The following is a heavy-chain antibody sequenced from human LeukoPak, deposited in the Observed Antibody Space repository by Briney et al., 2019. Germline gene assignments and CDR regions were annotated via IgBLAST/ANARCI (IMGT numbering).Heavy chain of an antibody. J-gene: IGHJ4*02. D-gene: IGHD6-13*01. CDR1: GYTFPSYG. CDR3: ARDPSSSWLDY. CDR2: ISTYNGNT. Sequence: GASVKVSCKASGYTFPSYGISWVRQAPGQGLEWMGWISTYNGNTRYAQKLQGRVTMTTDTSTSTAYMELRSLRSDDTAVYYCARDPSSSWLDYWGQGTLVTVSS. V-gene: IGHV1-18*04.